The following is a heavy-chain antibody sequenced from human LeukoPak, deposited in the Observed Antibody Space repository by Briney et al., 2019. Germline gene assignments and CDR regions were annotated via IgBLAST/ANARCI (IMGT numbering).Heavy chain of an antibody. V-gene: IGHV3-74*01. D-gene: IGHD6-13*01. CDR1: GFTFSSYW. CDR2: IDTDGTDT. CDR3: ANAGRDSTSTISCGMDV. Sequence: GGSLRLSCAASGFTFSSYWMHWVRQTPGKGLVWVSRIDTDGTDTTYAGSVKGRFTISRDNAKNTLYLQMNSLRAEDTGVYYCANAGRDSTSTISCGMDVWGQGTTVTVSS. J-gene: IGHJ6*02.